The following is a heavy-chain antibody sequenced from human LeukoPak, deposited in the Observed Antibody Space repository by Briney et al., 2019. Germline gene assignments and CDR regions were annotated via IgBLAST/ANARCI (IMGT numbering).Heavy chain of an antibody. V-gene: IGHV3-53*01. CDR3: ARNPPGYCSGGSCFPPWDWYFDL. Sequence: GGSLRLSCAASGFTVSSNYMSWVRQAPGKGLEWVSVIYSGGSTYYADSVKGRFTISRDNSKNTLYLQMNSLRAEDTAVYYCARNPPGYCSGGSCFPPWDWYFDLWGRGTLVTVSS. D-gene: IGHD2-15*01. CDR1: GFTVSSNY. CDR2: IYSGGST. J-gene: IGHJ2*01.